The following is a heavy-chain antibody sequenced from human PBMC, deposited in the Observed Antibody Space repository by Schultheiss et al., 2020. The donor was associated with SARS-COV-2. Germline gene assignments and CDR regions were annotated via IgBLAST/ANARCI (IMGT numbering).Heavy chain of an antibody. CDR3: ASRYTAMSDYFDY. CDR1: GFTFSYYY. CDR2: IKQDGSEK. V-gene: IGHV3-7*01. J-gene: IGHJ4*02. D-gene: IGHD5-18*01. Sequence: GGSLRLSCAASGFTFSYYYMSGVRQAPGKGLEWVANIKQDGSEKYYVDSVKGRFTISRDNAKNSLYLQMNSLRAEDTAVYYCASRYTAMSDYFDYWGQGTLVTVSS.